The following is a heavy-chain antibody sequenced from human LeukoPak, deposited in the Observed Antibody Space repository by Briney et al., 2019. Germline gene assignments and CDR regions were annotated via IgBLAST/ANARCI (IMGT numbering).Heavy chain of an antibody. D-gene: IGHD2-2*01. CDR1: GFAFGHYT. CDR2: ISWDGGST. V-gene: IGHV3-43*01. J-gene: IGHJ4*02. CDR3: AKGQVVPATILDY. Sequence: GGSLRLSCAASGFAFGHYTMHWVRQAPGKGLEWVSLISWDGGSTYYADSVKGRFTISRDNSKNSLYLQMNSLRTEDTALYYCAKGQVVPATILDYWGQGTLVTVSS.